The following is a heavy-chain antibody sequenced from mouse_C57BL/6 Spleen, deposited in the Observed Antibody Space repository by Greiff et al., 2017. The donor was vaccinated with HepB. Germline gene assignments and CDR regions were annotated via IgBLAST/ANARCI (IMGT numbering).Heavy chain of an antibody. Sequence: EVQRVESGGGLVKPGGSLKLSCAASGFTFSDYGMHWVRQAPEKGLEWVAYISSGSSTIYYADTVKGRFTISRDNAKNTLFLQMTSLRSEDTAMYYCARGGYYYGSSPSYAMDYWGQGTSVTVSS. J-gene: IGHJ4*01. V-gene: IGHV5-17*01. CDR1: GFTFSDYG. CDR2: ISSGSSTI. CDR3: ARGGYYYGSSPSYAMDY. D-gene: IGHD1-1*01.